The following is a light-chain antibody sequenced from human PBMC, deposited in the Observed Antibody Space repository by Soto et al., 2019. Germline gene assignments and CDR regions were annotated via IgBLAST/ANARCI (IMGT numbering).Light chain of an antibody. V-gene: IGLV2-23*01. CDR1: SSDVGSYNL. Sequence: QSALTQPASVSGSPGQSITISCTGTSSDVGSYNLVSWYQQHPGKAPKLMIYEGSKRPSGVSNRFSGSKSGNTASLTISGRQAEDESDYYCCSYAGSSTPAVFGGGTQLTVL. J-gene: IGLJ7*01. CDR2: EGS. CDR3: CSYAGSSTPAV.